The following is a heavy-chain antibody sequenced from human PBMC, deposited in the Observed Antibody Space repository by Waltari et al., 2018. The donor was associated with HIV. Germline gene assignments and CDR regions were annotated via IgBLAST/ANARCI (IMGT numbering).Heavy chain of an antibody. D-gene: IGHD3-16*01. CDR3: ARILGRRGGDSFDI. CDR2: INHNNGGT. CDR1: GYIFTGYF. J-gene: IGHJ3*02. V-gene: IGHV1-2*02. Sequence: QVQLVQSGAEVKKPGASVKVSCKASGYIFTGYFMHWVRQAPGQGLEWMGWINHNNGGTNYAQKFYGRVTMTRDTSISTAYMELSSLRSDDTAVYYCARILGRRGGDSFDIWGQGTMVTVSS.